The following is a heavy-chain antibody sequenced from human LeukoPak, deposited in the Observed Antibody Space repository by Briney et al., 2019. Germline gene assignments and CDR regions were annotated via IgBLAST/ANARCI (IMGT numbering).Heavy chain of an antibody. CDR3: ARAGGSTVSHSDY. J-gene: IGHJ4*02. D-gene: IGHD4-17*01. CDR2: ISSSTSYI. Sequence: PGGSLRLSCAASGFTFSSYSMNWIRQAPGKGLEWVSSISSSTSYIYYSDSVKGRFTISKDNAKNSLYLQMNSLRAEDTAVYYCARAGGSTVSHSDYWGQGTLVTVSS. V-gene: IGHV3-21*01. CDR1: GFTFSSYS.